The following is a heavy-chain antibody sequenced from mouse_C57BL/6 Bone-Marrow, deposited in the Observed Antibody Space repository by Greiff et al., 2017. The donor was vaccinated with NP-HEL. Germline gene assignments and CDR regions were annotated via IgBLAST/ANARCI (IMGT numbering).Heavy chain of an antibody. V-gene: IGHV1-81*01. D-gene: IGHD1-1*01. CDR2: IYPRSGNT. J-gene: IGHJ1*03. CDR3: ARGPYYYGSSYVDWYFDV. CDR1: GYTFTSYG. Sequence: VQLQQSGAELARPGASVKLSCKASGYTFTSYGISWVKQRTGQGLEWIGEIYPRSGNTYYNEKFKGKATLTADKSSSTAYMELRSLTSEDSAVYLCARGPYYYGSSYVDWYFDVWGTGTTVTVSS.